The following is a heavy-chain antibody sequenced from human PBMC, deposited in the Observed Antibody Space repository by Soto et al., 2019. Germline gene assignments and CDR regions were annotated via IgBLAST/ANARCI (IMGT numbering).Heavy chain of an antibody. CDR1: GFNFGFFR. D-gene: IGHD1-26*01. Sequence: QIQLVESGGDVVQPGKSLRLSCAASGFNFGFFRMHWVRQAPGKGLEWVAFISGDGINTQYADSVRGRFTLSRDYSRKTMYLQRDILRDEDTALYYCARGNLSFDFDSCGLGTLVTVSS. CDR2: ISGDGINT. J-gene: IGHJ4*02. V-gene: IGHV3-30*03. CDR3: ARGNLSFDFDS.